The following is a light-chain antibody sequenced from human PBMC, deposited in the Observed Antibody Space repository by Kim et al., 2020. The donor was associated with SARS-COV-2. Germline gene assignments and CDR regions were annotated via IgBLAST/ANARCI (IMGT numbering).Light chain of an antibody. V-gene: IGKV3-20*01. J-gene: IGKJ1*01. CDR3: QQYGSSPGT. CDR1: QSVSSSY. Sequence: SPGERAALPGRASQSVSSSYLAGYQQKPGQAPRLLIYGASSRATGIPDRFSGRGSGTDFTLTISRLEPGDFAVYYCQQYGSSPGTFGQGTKVEIK. CDR2: GAS.